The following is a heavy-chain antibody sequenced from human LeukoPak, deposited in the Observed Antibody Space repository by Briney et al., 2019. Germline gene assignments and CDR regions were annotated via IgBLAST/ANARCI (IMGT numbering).Heavy chain of an antibody. Sequence: GGSLRLSCAASEFTFSTYWMSWVRQAPGKGLEWVTYIKQDGSEKYYVHSVKGRFTISRDNAKNSLYLQMNSLRAEDTAVYYCARDRGQFVLMVYAIGFDYWGQGTLVTVSS. V-gene: IGHV3-7*01. CDR3: ARDRGQFVLMVYAIGFDY. CDR2: IKQDGSEK. J-gene: IGHJ4*02. CDR1: EFTFSTYW. D-gene: IGHD2-8*01.